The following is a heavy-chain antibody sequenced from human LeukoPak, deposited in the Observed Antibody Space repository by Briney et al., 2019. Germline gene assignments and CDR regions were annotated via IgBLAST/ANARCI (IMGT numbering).Heavy chain of an antibody. CDR1: GVTFSTYN. V-gene: IGHV3-48*01. J-gene: IGHJ4*02. D-gene: IGHD1-26*01. Sequence: GGSLRLSCAVSGVTFSTYNMNWVRQAPGQGLEWVSYISSSGGSIYYADSVKGRFTISRDNAKNSLFLQMNSLRAEDTGVYYCATSGNYYMGYWGQGTLVTVSS. CDR2: ISSSGGSI. CDR3: ATSGNYYMGY.